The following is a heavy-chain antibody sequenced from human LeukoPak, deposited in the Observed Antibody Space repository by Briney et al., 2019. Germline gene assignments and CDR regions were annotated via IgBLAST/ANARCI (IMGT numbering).Heavy chain of an antibody. V-gene: IGHV3-74*01. CDR3: ARDRGSYSAFDI. J-gene: IGHJ3*02. CDR1: GFTFSSYW. CDR2: INSDGSST. Sequence: PGGSLRLSCAASGFTFSSYWMHWVRHAPGKGLVWVSRINSDGSSTSYADSVKGRFTISRDNAKNTLYLQMNSLRAEDTAVYYCARDRGSYSAFDIWGQGTMVTVSS. D-gene: IGHD1-26*01.